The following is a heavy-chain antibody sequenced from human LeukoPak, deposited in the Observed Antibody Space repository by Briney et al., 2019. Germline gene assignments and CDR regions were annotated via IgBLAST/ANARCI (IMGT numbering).Heavy chain of an antibody. CDR3: AREGKLTGYFGGLGFNY. CDR2: ISYSGST. D-gene: IGHD2-15*01. J-gene: IGHJ4*02. Sequence: SETLSLTCTVSGGSISSSRYYWGWIRQPPGKGLEWIGSISYSGSTYYNPSLKGRVTISVDTSKNQFSLNLTSVTAADTAVYYCAREGKLTGYFGGLGFNYWGQGILVTVSS. V-gene: IGHV4-39*07. CDR1: GGSISSSRYY.